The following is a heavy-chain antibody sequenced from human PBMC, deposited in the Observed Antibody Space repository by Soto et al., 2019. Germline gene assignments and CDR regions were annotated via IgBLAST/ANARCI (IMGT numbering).Heavy chain of an antibody. J-gene: IGHJ4*02. V-gene: IGHV3-48*03. Sequence: TGGSLRLSCAASGSTFSAYEMHWVRQAPGQGLEWVSYISKSGGTTYYADSVKGRFTISRDDAKNSVYLQMSSLRPEDMAVYKCVREGHYYFDYWGQGALVTVSS. CDR1: GSTFSAYE. CDR3: VREGHYYFDY. CDR2: ISKSGGTT.